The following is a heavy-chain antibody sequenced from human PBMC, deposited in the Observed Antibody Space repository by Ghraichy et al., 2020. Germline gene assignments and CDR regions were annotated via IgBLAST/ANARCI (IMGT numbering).Heavy chain of an antibody. CDR2: MNPNSGNT. D-gene: IGHD6-13*01. Sequence: ASVKVSCKASGYTFTSYDINWVRQATGQGLEWMGWMNPNSGNTGYAQKFQGRVTITRNTSISTAYMELSSLRSEDTAVYYCARGQRNARYSSSHNYYYGMDVWGQGTTVTVSS. V-gene: IGHV1-8*03. CDR1: GYTFTSYD. J-gene: IGHJ6*02. CDR3: ARGQRNARYSSSHNYYYGMDV.